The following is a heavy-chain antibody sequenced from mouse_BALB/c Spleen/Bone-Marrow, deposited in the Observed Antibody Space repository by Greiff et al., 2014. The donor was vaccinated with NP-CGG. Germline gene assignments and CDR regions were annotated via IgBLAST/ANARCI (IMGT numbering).Heavy chain of an antibody. CDR1: GFTFSSYG. CDR3: ARVWYFDY. CDR2: INRNGGST. Sequence: EVQLQESGGGLVQPGGSLKLSCAASGFTFSSYGMSWVRQTPDKRLELVGTINRNGGSTYYQDSVKGRFAISTDNANNTLYLQMSSLKSEDTAVYYCARVWYFDYWGQGTSLTVSS. V-gene: IGHV5-6-3*01. J-gene: IGHJ2*03.